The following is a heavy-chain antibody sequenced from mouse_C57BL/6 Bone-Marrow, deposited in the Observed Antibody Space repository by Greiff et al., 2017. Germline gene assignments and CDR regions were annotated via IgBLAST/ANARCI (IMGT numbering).Heavy chain of an antibody. Sequence: VQLQQPGAELVKPGASVKLSCKASGYTFTSYWMHWVKQRPGQGLEWIGMIHPNSGSTNYNEKFKSKATLTVDKSSSTAYMQLSSLTSEDSAVYYCARPITTVAYAMDYWGQGTSVTVSS. D-gene: IGHD1-1*01. V-gene: IGHV1-64*01. J-gene: IGHJ4*01. CDR3: ARPITTVAYAMDY. CDR1: GYTFTSYW. CDR2: IHPNSGST.